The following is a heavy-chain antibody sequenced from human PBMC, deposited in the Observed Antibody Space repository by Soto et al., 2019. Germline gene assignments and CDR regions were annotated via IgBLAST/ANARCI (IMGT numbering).Heavy chain of an antibody. D-gene: IGHD6-13*01. J-gene: IGHJ3*02. Sequence: ASVKVSCKASGYTFTSYAMHWVRQAPGQRLEWMGWINAGNGNTKYSQKFQGRVTITRDTSASTAYMELSSLRSEDTAVYYCALAAAGHGGAFDIWGQGTMVTVSS. V-gene: IGHV1-3*01. CDR3: ALAAAGHGGAFDI. CDR1: GYTFTSYA. CDR2: INAGNGNT.